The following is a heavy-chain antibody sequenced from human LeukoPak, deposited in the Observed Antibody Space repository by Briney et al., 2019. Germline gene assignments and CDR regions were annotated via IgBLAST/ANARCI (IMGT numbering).Heavy chain of an antibody. CDR1: GFTRSSNY. CDR3: ARGPDYGDYGADY. CDR2: IYSGGST. D-gene: IGHD4-17*01. V-gene: IGHV3-53*01. Sequence: GGALRLSCAASGFTRSSNYMSWVRQAPGKGLEWVSVIYSGGSTYYADSVKGRFTISRDNSKNTLYLQMNSLGAEDTAVYYCARGPDYGDYGADYWGQGTLVTVSS. J-gene: IGHJ4*02.